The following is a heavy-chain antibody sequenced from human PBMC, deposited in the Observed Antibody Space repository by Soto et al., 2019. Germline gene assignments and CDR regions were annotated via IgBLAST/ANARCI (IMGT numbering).Heavy chain of an antibody. D-gene: IGHD6-13*01. J-gene: IGHJ4*02. CDR3: ARGRGGSWDFYEDY. V-gene: IGHV3-66*01. CDR1: RFTVSSNY. CDR2: IYSGGST. Sequence: EVQLVESGGGLVQPGGSLRLSCAASRFTVSSNYMSWVRQAPGKGLEWVSVIYSGGSTYYADSVKGRFTISRDNSKNTLYLQMNSLRSEDTAVYYCARGRGGSWDFYEDYWGQGTLVTVSS.